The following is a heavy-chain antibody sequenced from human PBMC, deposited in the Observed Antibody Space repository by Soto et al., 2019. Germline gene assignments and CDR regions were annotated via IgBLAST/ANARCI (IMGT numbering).Heavy chain of an antibody. CDR1: GFTFSGSA. D-gene: IGHD4-17*01. Sequence: GGSLRLSCAASGFTFSGSAMHWVRQASGKGPEWVGRIRSKANSYATAYAASVKGRFTISRDDSKNTAYLQMNSLKTEDTAVYYCTTQYGDYGYWGQGTLVTVSS. CDR2: IRSKANSYAT. CDR3: TTQYGDYGY. V-gene: IGHV3-73*01. J-gene: IGHJ4*02.